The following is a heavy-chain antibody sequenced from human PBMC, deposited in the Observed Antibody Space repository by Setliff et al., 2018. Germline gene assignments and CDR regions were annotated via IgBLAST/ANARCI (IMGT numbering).Heavy chain of an antibody. V-gene: IGHV3-7*01. CDR2: IKQDGSEK. CDR1: GFTFSSYW. J-gene: IGHJ4*02. Sequence: GESLKISCAASGFTFSSYWMSWVRQAPGKGLEWVANIKQDGSEKYYVNSVKGRFTISRDNAKNSLYLQRNSLRAEDTAVYYCARDGGEYWGQGTLVTVSS. CDR3: ARDGGEY. D-gene: IGHD3-16*01.